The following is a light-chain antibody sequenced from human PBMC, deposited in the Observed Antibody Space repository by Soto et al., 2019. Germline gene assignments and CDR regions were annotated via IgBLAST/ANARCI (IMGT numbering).Light chain of an antibody. Sequence: DIVLTQSPDSLAVSLGERATINCKSSQSILFSSNSKNFLAWYQQKPGQPPKLLIYWASTRESGVPDRFSGSGSGTDFTLTISSLQAEDVAVYSCQQYYSPPLTFGGGTKVEIK. CDR2: WAS. V-gene: IGKV4-1*01. CDR1: QSILFSSNSKNF. J-gene: IGKJ4*01. CDR3: QQYYSPPLT.